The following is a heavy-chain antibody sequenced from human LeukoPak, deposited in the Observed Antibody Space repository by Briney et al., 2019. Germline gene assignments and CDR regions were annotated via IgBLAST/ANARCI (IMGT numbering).Heavy chain of an antibody. J-gene: IGHJ4*02. V-gene: IGHV3-23*01. Sequence: GGSLRPSCAASGFTFSTFAMSWVRQAPGKGLEWVSFIFHTGDSTFYADSVKGRFTISRDNSKNTLYLQMNSLRAEDTAVYYCAKHRGATLNKLLLDYWGQGTLVTVSS. CDR3: AKHRGATLNKLLLDY. CDR1: GFTFSTFA. D-gene: IGHD2-15*01. CDR2: IFHTGDST.